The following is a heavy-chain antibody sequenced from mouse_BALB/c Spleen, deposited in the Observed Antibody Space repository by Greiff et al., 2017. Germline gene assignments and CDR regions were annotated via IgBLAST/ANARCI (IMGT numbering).Heavy chain of an antibody. CDR3: AREGDYGRCYFDY. CDR1: GYTFSSYW. D-gene: IGHD1-1*01. V-gene: IGHV1-9*01. J-gene: IGHJ2*01. Sequence: QVQLQQSGAELMKPGASVKISCKATGYTFSSYWIEWVKQRPGHGLEWIGEILPGSGSTNYNEKFKGKATFTADTSSNTAYMQLSSLTSEDSAVYYCAREGDYGRCYFDYWGHGTTLTVSS. CDR2: ILPGSGST.